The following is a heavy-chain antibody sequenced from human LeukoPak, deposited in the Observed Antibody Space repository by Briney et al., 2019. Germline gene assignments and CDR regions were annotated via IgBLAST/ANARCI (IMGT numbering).Heavy chain of an antibody. CDR2: IIPIFGTA. CDR3: ARDEWMGYYYYYMDV. J-gene: IGHJ6*03. Sequence: GASVKVSCKASGGTFSSYAISWVRQAPGQGLEWMGGIIPIFGTANYAQKFQGRVTITTDESTSTAYMELSSLRSEDTAVYYCARDEWMGYYYYYMDVWGKGTTVTVSS. V-gene: IGHV1-69*05. CDR1: GGTFSSYA. D-gene: IGHD2-2*03.